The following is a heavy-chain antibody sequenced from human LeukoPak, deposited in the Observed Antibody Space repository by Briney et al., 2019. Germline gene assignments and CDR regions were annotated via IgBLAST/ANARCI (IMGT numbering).Heavy chain of an antibody. CDR3: ARHLSSISSCPNY. CDR2: IYPGNSDI. V-gene: IGHV5-51*01. CDR1: GYSFASYW. Sequence: GEPLKISCKGSGYSFASYWIAWVRQMPGKGLEWMGGIYPGNSDITYSPSFQGQVTISVDKSVSTAYLHWSSLKASDTAIYYCARHLSSISSCPNYWGQGTLVTVSS. J-gene: IGHJ4*02. D-gene: IGHD2-2*01.